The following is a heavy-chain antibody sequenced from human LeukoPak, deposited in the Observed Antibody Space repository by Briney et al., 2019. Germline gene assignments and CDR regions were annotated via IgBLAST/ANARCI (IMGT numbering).Heavy chain of an antibody. J-gene: IGHJ4*02. CDR2: IYHSGST. CDR1: GYSISSGYY. V-gene: IGHV4-38-2*02. Sequence: KPSETLPLTCTVSGYSISSGYYWGWIRQPPGKGLEWIGSIYHSGSTYYNPSLKSRVTISVDTSKNQFSLKLSSVTAADTAVYYCARDHYYYDSSGYVIDYWGQGTLVTVSS. D-gene: IGHD3-22*01. CDR3: ARDHYYYDSSGYVIDY.